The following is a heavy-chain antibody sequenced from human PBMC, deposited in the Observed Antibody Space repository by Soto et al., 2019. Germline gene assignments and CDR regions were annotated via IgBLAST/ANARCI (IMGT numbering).Heavy chain of an antibody. Sequence: SETLSLTCTVSGGSISTSTSYYWAWIRQPPGKGLEWVGSLYYAGNTYYNPSLESRVTMSGDTSKNHFSLNLSSVTAADTAGYYCTRHYITISGVVIIRSGLSYFEFWGKGTLVTVSS. CDR3: TRHYITISGVVIIRSGLSYFEF. CDR2: LYYAGNT. V-gene: IGHV4-39*01. D-gene: IGHD3-3*01. J-gene: IGHJ4*02. CDR1: GGSISTSTSYY.